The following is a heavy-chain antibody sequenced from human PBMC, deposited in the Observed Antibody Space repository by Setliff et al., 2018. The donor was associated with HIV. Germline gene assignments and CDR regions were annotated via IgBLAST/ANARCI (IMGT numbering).Heavy chain of an antibody. Sequence: KSGPTLVNPTQTLTLTCTFSGFSLTTDGVGVGWIRQPPGKAPEWLALIYWDDDKRYSPSLKSRLTITKDTTKNQVVLTMTNMDPVDTATYYCARIPQDPFSHFYYYFYMDVWGKGTTVTVSS. CDR3: ARIPQDPFSHFYYYFYMDV. CDR2: IYWDDDK. CDR1: GFSLTTDGVG. V-gene: IGHV2-5*02. J-gene: IGHJ6*03. D-gene: IGHD3-3*02.